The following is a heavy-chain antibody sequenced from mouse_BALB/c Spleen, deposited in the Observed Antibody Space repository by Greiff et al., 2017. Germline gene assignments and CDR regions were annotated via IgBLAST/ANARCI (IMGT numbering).Heavy chain of an antibody. Sequence: EVKLVESGGGLVKPGGSLKLSYAASGFTFSDYYMYWVRQTPEKRLEWVATISDGGSYTYYPDSVKGRFTISRDNAKNNLYLQMSSLKSEDTAMYYCARGNSWFAYWGQGTLVTVSA. CDR3: ARGNSWFAY. CDR1: GFTFSDYY. J-gene: IGHJ3*01. V-gene: IGHV5-4*02. CDR2: ISDGGSYT.